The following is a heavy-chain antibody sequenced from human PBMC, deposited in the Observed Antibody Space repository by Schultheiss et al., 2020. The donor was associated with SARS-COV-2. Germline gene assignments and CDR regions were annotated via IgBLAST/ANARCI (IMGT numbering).Heavy chain of an antibody. CDR1: GFSLSTSGMC. CDR2: IDWDDDK. CDR3: ARIAGSNYYFDY. J-gene: IGHJ4*02. D-gene: IGHD4-11*01. Sequence: SGPTLVKPTQTLTLTCTFSGFSLSTSGMCVSWIRQPPGKALEWLALIDWDDDKRYSPSLKSRLTITKDTSKNQVVLTMTNMDPVDTATYYCARIAGSNYYFDYWGQGTLVTVSS. V-gene: IGHV2-5*08.